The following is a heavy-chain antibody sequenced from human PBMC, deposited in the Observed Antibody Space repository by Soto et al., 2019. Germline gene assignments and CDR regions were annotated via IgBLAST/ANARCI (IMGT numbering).Heavy chain of an antibody. V-gene: IGHV3-23*01. CDR2: ISGSGGST. CDR1: GFTFSSYA. Sequence: GGSLRLSCAASGFTFSSYAMSWVRQAPGKGLEWVSAISGSGGSTYYADSVKGRFTISRDNSKNTLYLQMNSLRAEDTAVYYCAKDELFGPHTAMVGYYFDYWGQGTLVTVSS. D-gene: IGHD5-18*01. J-gene: IGHJ4*02. CDR3: AKDELFGPHTAMVGYYFDY.